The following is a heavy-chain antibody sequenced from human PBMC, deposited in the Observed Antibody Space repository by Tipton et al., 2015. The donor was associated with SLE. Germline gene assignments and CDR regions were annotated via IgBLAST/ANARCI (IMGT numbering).Heavy chain of an antibody. CDR1: GGSISSYY. J-gene: IGHJ6*02. V-gene: IGHV4-4*07. CDR3: ARDLGSLWSRYGLDI. D-gene: IGHD2-21*01. Sequence: TLSLTCTVFGGSISSYYWSWIRQPAGKGLEWIGQIHSSGSTSYNPSLKSRITISADTSKNQFSLKLNSVTAADTAVYYCARDLGSLWSRYGLDIWGQGTTVTVSS. CDR2: IHSSGST.